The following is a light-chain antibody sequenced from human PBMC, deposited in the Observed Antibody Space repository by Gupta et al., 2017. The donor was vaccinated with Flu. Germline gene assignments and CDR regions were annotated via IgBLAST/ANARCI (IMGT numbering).Light chain of an antibody. CDR3: ATWDDSLNGYV. V-gene: IGLV1-44*01. J-gene: IGLJ1*01. CDR2: SDD. CDR1: SSNIGSNA. Sequence: QSVLTQPPSASGPPGQRVTVSCSGSSSNIGSNAVNWYQQLPGAAPKLLSYSDDQRPSGVPDRLSGSKSGTSASLAISGLHSEDEADYYCATWDDSLNGYVFGTGTKVTVL.